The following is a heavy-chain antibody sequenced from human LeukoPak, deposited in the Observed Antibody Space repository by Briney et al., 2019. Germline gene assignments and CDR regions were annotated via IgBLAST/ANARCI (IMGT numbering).Heavy chain of an antibody. J-gene: IGHJ4*02. CDR1: EYSFSNYW. Sequence: GESLKISCKGSEYSFSNYWIGWVRQMPGHGLEWMGIIYPGDSDTRYSPSFQGQVTISADKSISTAYLQWTSLKASHTPLYYCASGSVNYFDYWGQGTLVTVSS. D-gene: IGHD4-17*01. V-gene: IGHV5-51*01. CDR3: ASGSVNYFDY. CDR2: IYPGDSDT.